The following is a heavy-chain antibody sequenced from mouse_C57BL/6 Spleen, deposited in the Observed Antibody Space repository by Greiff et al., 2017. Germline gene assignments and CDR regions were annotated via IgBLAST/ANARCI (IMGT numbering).Heavy chain of an antibody. J-gene: IGHJ3*01. V-gene: IGHV1-69*01. CDR3: ARTAVVATRGFAY. CDR2: IDPSDSYT. D-gene: IGHD1-1*01. CDR1: GYTFTSYW. Sequence: QVQLQQPGAELVMPGASVKLSCKASGYTFTSYWMHWVKQRPGQGLEWIGEIDPSDSYTNYNQKFKGNSTLTVDKSSSTAYMQLSSLTSEDSAVYYCARTAVVATRGFAYWGQGTLVTVSA.